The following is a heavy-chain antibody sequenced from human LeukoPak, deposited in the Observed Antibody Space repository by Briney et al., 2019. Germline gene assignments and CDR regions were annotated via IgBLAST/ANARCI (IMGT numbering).Heavy chain of an antibody. CDR2: ISGSVGST. CDR1: GFTFSSYA. CDR3: AKDQVLVQWMFDY. V-gene: IGHV3-23*01. Sequence: PGGSLRLSCAASGFTFSSYAMSWVRQAPGKGLEWVSAISGSVGSTYYADSVKGRFTISRDNSKNTLYLQMNSLRAEDTAVYYCAKDQVLVQWMFDYWGQGTLVTVSS. D-gene: IGHD6-13*01. J-gene: IGHJ4*02.